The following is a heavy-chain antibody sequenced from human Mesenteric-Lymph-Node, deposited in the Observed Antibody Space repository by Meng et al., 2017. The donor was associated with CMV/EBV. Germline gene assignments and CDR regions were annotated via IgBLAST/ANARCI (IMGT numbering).Heavy chain of an antibody. D-gene: IGHD3-10*01. Sequence: GESLKISCAASGFTFSIYAMSWVRQAPGKGLEWVSAIIGNGGDTFYADSVKGRFTISRDNSKNTLYLQMSSLRAEDTAVYYCAKATSTSGGFFFHYWGQGALVTVSS. CDR2: IIGNGGDT. CDR1: GFTFSIYA. V-gene: IGHV3-23*01. CDR3: AKATSTSGGFFFHY. J-gene: IGHJ4*02.